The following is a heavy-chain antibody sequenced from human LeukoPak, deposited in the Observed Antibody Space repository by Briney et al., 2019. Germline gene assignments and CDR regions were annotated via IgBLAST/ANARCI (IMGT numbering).Heavy chain of an antibody. Sequence: ASVKVSCKASGYTFTSYAMNWVRQAPGQGLEWMGWINTNTGNPTYAQGFTGRFVFSLDTSVSTAYLQISSLKAEDTAVYYCARVDVYDSSGYYGGHDAFDIWGQGTMVTVSS. CDR1: GYTFTSYA. D-gene: IGHD3-22*01. V-gene: IGHV7-4-1*02. CDR3: ARVDVYDSSGYYGGHDAFDI. CDR2: INTNTGNP. J-gene: IGHJ3*02.